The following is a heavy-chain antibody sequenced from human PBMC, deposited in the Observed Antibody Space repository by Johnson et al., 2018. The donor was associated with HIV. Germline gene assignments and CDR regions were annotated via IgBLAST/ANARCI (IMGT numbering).Heavy chain of an antibody. Sequence: EVQLVESGGGLVQPGGSLRLSCAASGFTFSSYAMSWVRQAPGKGLEWVSAISGSGGSTYYADSVKGRFTISRDNSKNSLYLQMNSLRAEDTAVYYCARDQHNYYDSSERAFDIWGQGTMVTVSS. CDR2: ISGSGGST. D-gene: IGHD3-22*01. J-gene: IGHJ3*02. CDR3: ARDQHNYYDSSERAFDI. CDR1: GFTFSSYA. V-gene: IGHV3-23*04.